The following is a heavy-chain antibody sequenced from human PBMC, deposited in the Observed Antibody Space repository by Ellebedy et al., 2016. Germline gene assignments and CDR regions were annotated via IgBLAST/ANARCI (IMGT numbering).Heavy chain of an antibody. Sequence: WGSLRLSCAASGFIFSSYAMHWVPQAPGKGLEWVAVISYDGSNKYYADSVKGRFTISRDNAKNSLYLQMNSLRAEDTAVYYCARKPVATAADYWGQGTLVTVSS. V-gene: IGHV3-33*05. J-gene: IGHJ4*02. CDR2: ISYDGSNK. D-gene: IGHD5-12*01. CDR1: GFIFSSYA. CDR3: ARKPVATAADY.